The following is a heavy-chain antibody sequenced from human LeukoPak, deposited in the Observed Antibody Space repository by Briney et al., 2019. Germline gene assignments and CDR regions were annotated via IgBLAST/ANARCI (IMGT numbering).Heavy chain of an antibody. J-gene: IGHJ4*02. CDR1: GFTFSSYE. V-gene: IGHV3-21*01. CDR2: ISSSSIYI. CDR3: ARDGSRGNLVTAPDY. D-gene: IGHD2-21*02. Sequence: GGSLRLSCAASGFTFSSYEMNWVRQAPGKGLEWVSSISSSSIYIYYADPVKGRFTISRDNAKNSLYLQMNSLRAEDTAVYYCARDGSRGNLVTAPDYWGQGTLVTVSS.